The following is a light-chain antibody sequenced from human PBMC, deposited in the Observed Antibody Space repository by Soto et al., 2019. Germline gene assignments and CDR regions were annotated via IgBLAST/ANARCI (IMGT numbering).Light chain of an antibody. CDR1: SSDVGGYNY. J-gene: IGLJ2*01. Sequence: QSALTQPASVSGSPGQSITISCTGTSSDVGGYNYVSWYQQHPGKAPKLMIYDVSNRPSGVSNRFSGSKSGNTASLTISGLQAEDEADYYCSSYTISSPLVVFGGGTKVTVL. V-gene: IGLV2-14*01. CDR3: SSYTISSPLVV. CDR2: DVS.